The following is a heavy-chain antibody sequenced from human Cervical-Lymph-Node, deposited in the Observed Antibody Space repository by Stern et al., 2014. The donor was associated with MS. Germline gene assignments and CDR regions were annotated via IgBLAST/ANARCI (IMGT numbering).Heavy chain of an antibody. V-gene: IGHV3-21*01. CDR3: ARDAEKPQYSSSWYRPLNTRAGFDP. CDR1: GFTFSSYS. Sequence: EVQLVQSGGGLVTPGGSLRLSCAASGFTFSSYSMNWVRQAPGKGLEWVSSISSSSRYIYYADSVKGRFTISRDNAKNSLYLQMNSLRAEDTAVYYCARDAEKPQYSSSWYRPLNTRAGFDPWGQGTLVTVSS. D-gene: IGHD6-13*01. J-gene: IGHJ5*02. CDR2: ISSSSRYI.